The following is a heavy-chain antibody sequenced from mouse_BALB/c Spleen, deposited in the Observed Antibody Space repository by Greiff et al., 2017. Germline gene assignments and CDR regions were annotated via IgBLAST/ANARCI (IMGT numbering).Heavy chain of an antibody. V-gene: IGHV5-6-2*01. Sequence: EVQVVESGGGLVKLGGSLKLSCAASGFTFSSYYMSWVRQTPEKRLELVAAINSNGGSTYYPDTVKGRFTISRDNAKNTLYLQMSSLKSEDTALYYCARQDYSYAMDYWGQGTSVTVSS. J-gene: IGHJ4*01. CDR1: GFTFSSYY. CDR3: ARQDYSYAMDY. CDR2: INSNGGST. D-gene: IGHD1-1*01.